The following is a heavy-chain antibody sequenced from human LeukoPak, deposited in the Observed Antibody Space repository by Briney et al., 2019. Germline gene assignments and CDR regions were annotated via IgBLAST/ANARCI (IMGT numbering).Heavy chain of an antibody. D-gene: IGHD6-19*01. CDR1: GGSISSYY. J-gene: IGHJ3*02. Sequence: PSETLSLTCTVSGGSISSYYWSWIRQPPGKGLEWIGYIYYSGSTNYNPSLKSRVTISVDTSKNQFSLKLSSVTAADTAVYYCARDSSGWYGAAFDIWGQGTMVTVSS. CDR2: IYYSGST. V-gene: IGHV4-59*01. CDR3: ARDSSGWYGAAFDI.